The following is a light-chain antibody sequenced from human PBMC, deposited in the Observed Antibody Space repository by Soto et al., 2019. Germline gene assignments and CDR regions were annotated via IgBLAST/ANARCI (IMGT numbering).Light chain of an antibody. Sequence: EIVLTQSPATLSLSPGERATLSCRASQSVSSYLAWYQQRPGQAPRLLIFDASNRATGIPARFSGSGSGTDFTLTISSLEPEDFVVYYCQQRGNWPYTFGQGTKVEIK. V-gene: IGKV3-11*01. J-gene: IGKJ2*01. CDR1: QSVSSY. CDR3: QQRGNWPYT. CDR2: DAS.